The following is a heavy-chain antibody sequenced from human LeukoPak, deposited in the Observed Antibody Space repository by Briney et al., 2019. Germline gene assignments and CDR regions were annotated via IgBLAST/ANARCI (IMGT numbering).Heavy chain of an antibody. J-gene: IGHJ4*02. CDR3: ARGREVVVAAIIHYFDY. CDR1: GGSISSYY. V-gene: IGHV4-59*12. Sequence: SETLSLTCTVSGGSISSYYWSWIRQPPGKGLEWIGYIYYSGSTNYNPSLKSRVTISVDTSKNQFSLKLSSVTAADTAVYYCARGREVVVAAIIHYFDYWGQGTLVTVSS. CDR2: IYYSGST. D-gene: IGHD2-15*01.